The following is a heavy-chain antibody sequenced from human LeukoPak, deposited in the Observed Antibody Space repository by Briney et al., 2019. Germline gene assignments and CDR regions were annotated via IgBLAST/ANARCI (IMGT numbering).Heavy chain of an antibody. CDR3: ARDGHYDILTGYVVGYFDY. J-gene: IGHJ4*02. CDR2: ISSSSSYT. D-gene: IGHD3-9*01. Sequence: GGSLRLSCAASGFTFSTYVMSWIRQAPGKGLEWVSYISSSSSYTNYADSVKGRFTISRDNAKNSLYLQMNSLRAEDTAVYYCARDGHYDILTGYVVGYFDYWGQGTLVTVSS. V-gene: IGHV3-11*05. CDR1: GFTFSTYV.